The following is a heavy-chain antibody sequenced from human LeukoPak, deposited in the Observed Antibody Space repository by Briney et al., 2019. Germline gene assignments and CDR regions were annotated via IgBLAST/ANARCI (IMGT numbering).Heavy chain of an antibody. V-gene: IGHV3-43*02. CDR3: ARESGKFDY. CDR1: GLPIGDFA. Sequence: GGSLRLSCVASGLPIGDFAMHWVRQAPGKGLEWVSLISGDGVSTFYADSVKGRFSISRDNSKNSLSLEMNSLRTEDTAMYYCARESGKFDYWGQGTLVTVSS. J-gene: IGHJ4*02. CDR2: ISGDGVST.